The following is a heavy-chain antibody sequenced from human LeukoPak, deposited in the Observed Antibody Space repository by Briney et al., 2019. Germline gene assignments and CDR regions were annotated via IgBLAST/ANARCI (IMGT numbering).Heavy chain of an antibody. CDR2: IYYSGST. CDR3: ARAGYSGSGIDY. V-gene: IGHV4-59*12. D-gene: IGHD5-12*01. CDR1: GGSISSYY. Sequence: LETLSLTCTVSGGSISSYYWSWIRQPPGKGLEWIGYIYYSGSTNYNPSPKSRVTMSVDTSKNQFSLKLSSVTAADTAVYYCARAGYSGSGIDYWGQGTLVTVSS. J-gene: IGHJ4*02.